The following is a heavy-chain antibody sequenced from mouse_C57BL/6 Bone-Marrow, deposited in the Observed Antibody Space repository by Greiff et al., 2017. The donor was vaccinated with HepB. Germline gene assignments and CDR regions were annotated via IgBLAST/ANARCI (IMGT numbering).Heavy chain of an antibody. CDR1: GFNIKDDY. CDR3: TPLYYSGSPVV. J-gene: IGHJ1*03. D-gene: IGHD1-1*01. Sequence: EVQLQQSGAELVRPGASVKLSCTASGFNIKDDYMHWVKQRPEQGLEWIGWIDPENGDTEYASKFQGKATITADTSSNTAYLQLSSLTSEDTAVYYCTPLYYSGSPVVWGTGTTFTVSS. CDR2: IDPENGDT. V-gene: IGHV14-4*01.